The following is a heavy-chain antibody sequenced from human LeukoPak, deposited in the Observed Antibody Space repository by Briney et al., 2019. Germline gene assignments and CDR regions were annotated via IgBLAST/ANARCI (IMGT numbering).Heavy chain of an antibody. V-gene: IGHV3-23*01. CDR2: ISGSGAST. J-gene: IGHJ4*02. CDR1: GFTLSTNA. D-gene: IGHD1-26*01. Sequence: GGSLRLSCLTTGFTLSTNAMSWVRQAPGKGLEWISGISGSGASTYYADSVKGRFTISRDDSRNTLYLQMNSLRGDDTAVYYCAKDVGKWESLHFFDYWGQGTLVTVSS. CDR3: AKDVGKWESLHFFDY.